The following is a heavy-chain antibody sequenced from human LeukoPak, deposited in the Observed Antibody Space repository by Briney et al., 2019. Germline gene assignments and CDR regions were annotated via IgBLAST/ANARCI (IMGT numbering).Heavy chain of an antibody. CDR2: MSPKSANT. CDR1: GYTFTSYD. J-gene: IGHJ6*03. V-gene: IGHV1-8*03. CDR3: AKDRYGDYEAPFHYYMDA. D-gene: IGHD5-12*01. Sequence: ASVKVSCKASGYTFTSYDINWVRQASGQGLEWMGWMSPKSANTGYAQKLQGRVTITRDTSIDTAYMQLSRLRSDDTAVYYCAKDRYGDYEAPFHYYMDAWGRGTTVTISS.